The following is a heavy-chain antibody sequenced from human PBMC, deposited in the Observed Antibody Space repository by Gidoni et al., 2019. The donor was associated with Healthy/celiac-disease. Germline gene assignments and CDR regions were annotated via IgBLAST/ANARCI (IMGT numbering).Heavy chain of an antibody. CDR2: IYYSGST. CDR1: GGSISSSRYY. Sequence: QLQLQESGPGLVKPSETLYLTCTFSGGSISSSRYYCGWLRQPPGKGLEWIGSIYYSGSTYYNPSLKSRVTISVDTSKNQFSLKLSSVTAADTAVYYCARHPNQEAGYFDYWGQGTLVTVSS. CDR3: ARHPNQEAGYFDY. V-gene: IGHV4-39*01. J-gene: IGHJ4*02.